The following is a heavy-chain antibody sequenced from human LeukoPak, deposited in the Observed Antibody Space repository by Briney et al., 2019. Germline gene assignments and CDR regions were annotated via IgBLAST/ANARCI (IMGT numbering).Heavy chain of an antibody. Sequence: ASVKVSCKASGYIFSIYALTWVRQAPGPRLELMGWISTNTANPTYAQGFTGRFVFSLDTSVSTAYLQISSLKAEDTAAYYCARDYTLTLGTTTYFQHWGQGTLVTVSS. CDR3: ARDYTLTLGTTTYFQH. J-gene: IGHJ1*01. CDR1: GYIFSIYA. D-gene: IGHD1-7*01. CDR2: ISTNTANP. V-gene: IGHV7-4-1*02.